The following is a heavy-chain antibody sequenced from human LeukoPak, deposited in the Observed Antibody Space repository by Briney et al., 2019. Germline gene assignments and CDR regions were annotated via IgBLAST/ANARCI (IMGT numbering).Heavy chain of an antibody. CDR2: IYYTGCT. J-gene: IGHJ6*03. D-gene: IGHD3-3*01. V-gene: IGHV4-39*07. CDR3: ARGYDFWSGYLYRYYYMDV. CDR1: GGSISGSGYY. Sequence: PSEALSLTCTVSGGSISGSGYYWVWIRQPPGKGLEWIATIYYTGCTYYNPSLKSRVTISVDTSKNQFSLRLSSVTAADTAVYYCARGYDFWSGYLYRYYYMDVWGKGTTVTVSS.